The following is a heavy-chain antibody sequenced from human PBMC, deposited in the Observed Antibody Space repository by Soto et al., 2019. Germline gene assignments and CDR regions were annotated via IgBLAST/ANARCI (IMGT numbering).Heavy chain of an antibody. CDR2: INTLSSAI. CDR3: ARRLQWQLRPLDS. J-gene: IGHJ4*02. V-gene: IGHV3-11*01. CDR1: GFIFSDYY. D-gene: IGHD6-19*01. Sequence: QEHLMESGGGLVKPGGSLRLSCAGSGFIFSDYYITWIRRAPGKGLEWVSYINTLSSAIYYADSVKGRFTISRDNAKISVYLQMNSLGAEDTAVYYCARRLQWQLRPLDSWGRGTLVTVSS.